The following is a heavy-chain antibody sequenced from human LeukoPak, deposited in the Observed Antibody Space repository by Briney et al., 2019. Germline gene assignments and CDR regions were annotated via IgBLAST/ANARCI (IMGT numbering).Heavy chain of an antibody. V-gene: IGHV3-53*01. Sequence: GSLRLSCAASGFTVSSNYMSWVRQAPGKGLECVSVIYSGGSTYYADSVKGRFTISRDNSKNTLYLQMNSLRAEDTAVYYCASVGREMATGYYYYYGMDVWGQGTTVTVSS. CDR2: IYSGGST. D-gene: IGHD5-24*01. CDR1: GFTVSSNY. CDR3: ASVGREMATGYYYYYGMDV. J-gene: IGHJ6*02.